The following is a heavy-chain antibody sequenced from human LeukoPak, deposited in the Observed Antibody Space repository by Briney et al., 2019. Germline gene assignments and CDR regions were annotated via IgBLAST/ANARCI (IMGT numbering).Heavy chain of an antibody. V-gene: IGHV3-30*02. Sequence: GGSLRLSCAASGFTFSSYGMHWVRQAPGKGLEWVAFIPYAGSNKYYADSVKGRFTISRDNSKNTLYLQMNSLRAEDTAVYYCAREVTARYYFDYWGQGTLVTVSS. J-gene: IGHJ4*02. CDR2: IPYAGSNK. CDR3: AREVTARYYFDY. D-gene: IGHD2-21*02. CDR1: GFTFSSYG.